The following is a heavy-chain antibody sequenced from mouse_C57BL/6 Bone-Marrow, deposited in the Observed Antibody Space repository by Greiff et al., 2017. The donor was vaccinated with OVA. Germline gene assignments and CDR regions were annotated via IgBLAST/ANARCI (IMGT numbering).Heavy chain of an antibody. CDR2: ISGGGGNT. J-gene: IGHJ1*03. V-gene: IGHV5-9*01. CDR3: ARQGYYYGSASYWYFDV. CDR1: GFTFSSYT. Sequence: EVKLMESGGGLVKPGGSLTLSCAASGFTFSSYTMSWVRQTPEKRLEWVATISGGGGNTYYPASVTGRFTISRDNSKNTLYLQMSSLRSEDTALYYCARQGYYYGSASYWYFDVWGTGTTVTVSS. D-gene: IGHD1-1*01.